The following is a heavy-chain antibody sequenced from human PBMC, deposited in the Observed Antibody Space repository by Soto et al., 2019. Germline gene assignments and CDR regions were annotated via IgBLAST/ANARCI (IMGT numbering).Heavy chain of an antibody. Sequence: QVQLVESGGGVVQPGRSLRLSCAASGFTFSSYGMHWVRQAPGKGLEWVAGIWYDGSNKYYADSVKGRFTISRDNSKNTLYLQMNSLRAEDTAVYYCASRSPALDYWGQGTLVTVSS. CDR1: GFTFSSYG. D-gene: IGHD2-2*01. V-gene: IGHV3-33*01. CDR3: ASRSPALDY. CDR2: IWYDGSNK. J-gene: IGHJ4*02.